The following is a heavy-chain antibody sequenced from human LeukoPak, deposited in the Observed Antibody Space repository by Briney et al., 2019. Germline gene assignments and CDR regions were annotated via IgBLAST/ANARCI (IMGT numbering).Heavy chain of an antibody. V-gene: IGHV3-48*02. J-gene: IGHJ4*02. CDR2: ISSSSSYI. CDR3: ARSYSSDWPYYFDH. Sequence: GGSLRLSCVASGLTFSSYSMSWVRQAPGKGLEWVSYISSSSSYISYADSVKGRFTISRDNAKNSLYLQMNSLRDEDTAVYFCARSYSSDWPYYFDHWGQGTLVTVSS. CDR1: GLTFSSYS. D-gene: IGHD6-19*01.